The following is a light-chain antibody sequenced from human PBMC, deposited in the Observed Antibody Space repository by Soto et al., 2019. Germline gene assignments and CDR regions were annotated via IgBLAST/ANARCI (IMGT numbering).Light chain of an antibody. V-gene: IGLV2-14*03. CDR3: TSWTTSTTMI. J-gene: IGLJ2*01. CDR2: DAN. Sequence: QSVLTQAASLSVSPGQSITISCTGTSSDIGAYNFVSWYQQHPGKAPKLMLYDANIRPSGVSNRFSGSKSGNTASLTISGLQAEDEADYYCTSWTTSTTMIFGGGTKVTVL. CDR1: SSDIGAYNF.